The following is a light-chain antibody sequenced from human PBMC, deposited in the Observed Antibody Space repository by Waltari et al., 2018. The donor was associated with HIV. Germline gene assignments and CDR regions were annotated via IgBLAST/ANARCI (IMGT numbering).Light chain of an antibody. CDR3: SSYTSSSTHV. Sequence: QSALTQPASVSASPGQSITISCTGTSSDVGGYNYVSWYRQHPGEAPKVIIYEVNRRPSGVSNPFTAPKSGNPASLAISGLQPEDEADYFCSSYTSSSTHVFGPGTKVTVL. CDR2: EVN. J-gene: IGLJ1*01. CDR1: SSDVGGYNY. V-gene: IGLV2-14*03.